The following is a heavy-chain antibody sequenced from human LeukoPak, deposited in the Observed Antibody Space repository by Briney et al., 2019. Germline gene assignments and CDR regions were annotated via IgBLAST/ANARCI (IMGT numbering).Heavy chain of an antibody. CDR3: ARVDYGDYVGAFDI. J-gene: IGHJ3*02. D-gene: IGHD4-17*01. CDR2: IKQDGSEK. CDR1: GFTFSSYW. V-gene: IGHV3-7*04. Sequence: GASLKISCAASGFTFSSYWMSWVRQAPGKGLEWVANIKQDGSEKYYVDSVKGRFTISRDNAKNSLYLQMNSLRAEDTAVYYCARVDYGDYVGAFDIWGQGTMVTVSS.